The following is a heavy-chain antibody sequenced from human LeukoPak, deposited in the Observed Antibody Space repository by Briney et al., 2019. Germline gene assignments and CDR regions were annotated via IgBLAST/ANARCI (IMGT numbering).Heavy chain of an antibody. CDR2: IYGDGST. Sequence: GGSLRLSCAASGLTVSSNYMSWVRRAPGKGLEWVSLIYGDGSTYYADSVKGRFTISGDNSKNTLYLQMNSLRAEDTAVYYCATGAHYYGSWGQGILVTVSS. CDR1: GLTVSSNY. CDR3: ATGAHYYGS. J-gene: IGHJ5*02. V-gene: IGHV3-53*01. D-gene: IGHD3-10*01.